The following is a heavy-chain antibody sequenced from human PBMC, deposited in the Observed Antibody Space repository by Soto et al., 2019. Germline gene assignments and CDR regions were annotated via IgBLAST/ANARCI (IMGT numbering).Heavy chain of an antibody. Sequence: PSETLSLTCTVSGGSISSYYWSWIRQPPGQGLEWIGYIYYSGSTNYNPSLKSRVTISVDTSKNQFSLKLSSVTAADTAVYYCARGYTYYDFWSGYYPLDYWGQGTLVTVS. V-gene: IGHV4-59*01. CDR1: GGSISSYY. CDR2: IYYSGST. J-gene: IGHJ4*02. D-gene: IGHD3-3*01. CDR3: ARGYTYYDFWSGYYPLDY.